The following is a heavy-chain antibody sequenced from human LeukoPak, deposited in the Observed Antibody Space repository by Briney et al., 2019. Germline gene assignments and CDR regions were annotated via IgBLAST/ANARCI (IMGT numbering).Heavy chain of an antibody. CDR2: MKEDESEE. D-gene: IGHD3-3*01. V-gene: IGHV3-7*03. Sequence: HTGGSLRLSCTASGFTFSNYWMTWVRQAPGKGLEWVANMKEDESEEYYVDSVKGRFTISRDNAKNSLYLQMNSLRAEDTALYYCARRGKARITIFEVDLIQYYFDYWGQGTLVTVSS. J-gene: IGHJ4*02. CDR3: ARRGKARITIFEVDLIQYYFDY. CDR1: GFTFSNYW.